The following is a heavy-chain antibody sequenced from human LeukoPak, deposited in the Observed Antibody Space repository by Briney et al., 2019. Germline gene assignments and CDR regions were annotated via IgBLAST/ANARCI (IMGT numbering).Heavy chain of an antibody. Sequence: GASVKVSCKASGYTFTSYGISWVRQAPGQGLEWMGWISAYNGNTSYAQKLQGRVTMTTDTSTSTAYMELRSLRSDDTAVYYCARESYYDFWSASQPQREFDYWGQGTLVTVSS. CDR2: ISAYNGNT. J-gene: IGHJ4*02. D-gene: IGHD3-3*01. V-gene: IGHV1-18*01. CDR1: GYTFTSYG. CDR3: ARESYYDFWSASQPQREFDY.